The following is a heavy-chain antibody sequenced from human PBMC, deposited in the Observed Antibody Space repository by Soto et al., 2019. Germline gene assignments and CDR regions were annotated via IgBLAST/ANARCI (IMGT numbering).Heavy chain of an antibody. V-gene: IGHV5-51*01. Sequence: GESLKISCKGSGYSFTTYWIGWVRQMPGKGLECMGIIYPGDSDIIYSPSFQGQVTISAAKSISTAYLQWNSLKASDTAMYYCARTAAAGKYYYGVDVWGQGTTVTVSS. D-gene: IGHD6-13*01. CDR1: GYSFTTYW. CDR2: IYPGDSDI. CDR3: ARTAAAGKYYYGVDV. J-gene: IGHJ6*02.